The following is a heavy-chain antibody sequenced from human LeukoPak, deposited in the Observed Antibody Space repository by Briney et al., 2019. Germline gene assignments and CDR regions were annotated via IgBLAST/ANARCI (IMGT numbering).Heavy chain of an antibody. CDR2: IYYSGST. Sequence: SSETLSLTCTVSGGSISSSSYYWGWIRQPPGQGLEWIGSIYYSGSTYYNPSLKSRVTISVDTSKNQSSLKLSSVTAADTAVYYCAKSFYLTFDYWGQGTLVTVSS. D-gene: IGHD2/OR15-2a*01. J-gene: IGHJ4*02. CDR1: GGSISSSSYY. V-gene: IGHV4-39*01. CDR3: AKSFYLTFDY.